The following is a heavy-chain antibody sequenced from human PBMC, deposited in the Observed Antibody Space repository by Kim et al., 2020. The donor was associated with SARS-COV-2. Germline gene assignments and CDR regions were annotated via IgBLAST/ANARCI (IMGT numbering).Heavy chain of an antibody. CDR3: ASFSYDILTGYYPRFDY. Sequence: HKSRVTISVDTSKNQFSLKLSSGTAADTAVYYCASFSYDILTGYYPRFDYWGQGTLVTVSS. J-gene: IGHJ4*02. V-gene: IGHV4-31*02. D-gene: IGHD3-9*01.